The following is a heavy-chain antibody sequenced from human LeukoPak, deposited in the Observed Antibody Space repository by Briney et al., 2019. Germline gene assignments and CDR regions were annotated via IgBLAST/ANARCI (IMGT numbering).Heavy chain of an antibody. J-gene: IGHJ4*02. D-gene: IGHD3-22*01. V-gene: IGHV3-9*01. CDR1: GFTFDDYA. CDR2: INWNSGSM. Sequence: GGSLRLSCAASGFTFDDYAMHWVRQAPGKGLEWVSRINWNSGSMDYADSVKGRFTISRDNAKNSLFLQMNSLRAEDTALYYCAKGAYYDSSGYPDYWGQGTLVAVSS. CDR3: AKGAYYDSSGYPDY.